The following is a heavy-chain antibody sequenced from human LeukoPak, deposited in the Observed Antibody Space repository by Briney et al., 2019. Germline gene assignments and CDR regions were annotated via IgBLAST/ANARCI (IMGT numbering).Heavy chain of an antibody. CDR3: AREYYYDSSGYWTDAFDI. CDR2: INHSGST. V-gene: IGHV4-34*01. CDR1: GGSFSGYY. J-gene: IGHJ3*02. D-gene: IGHD3-22*01. Sequence: SETLSLTCAVYGGSFSGYYWSWIRQPPGKGLEWIGEINHSGSTNYNPSLKSRVTISADTSKNQFSLKLSSVTAADTAVYYCAREYYYDSSGYWTDAFDIWGQGTMVTVSS.